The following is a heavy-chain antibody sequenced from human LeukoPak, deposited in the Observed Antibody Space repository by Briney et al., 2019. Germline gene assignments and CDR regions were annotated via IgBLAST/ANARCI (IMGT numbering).Heavy chain of an antibody. D-gene: IGHD2-2*01. V-gene: IGHV3-30-3*01. CDR2: ISYDGSNK. CDR1: GFTFSSYA. CDR3: ARVGVVPAAMDFLYYFDY. Sequence: GRSLRLSCAASGFTFSSYAMHWVRQAPGKGLEWVAVISYDGSNKYYADSVKGRFTISRDNSKNTLYLQMNSLRAEDTAVYYCARVGVVPAAMDFLYYFDYWGQGTLVTVSS. J-gene: IGHJ4*02.